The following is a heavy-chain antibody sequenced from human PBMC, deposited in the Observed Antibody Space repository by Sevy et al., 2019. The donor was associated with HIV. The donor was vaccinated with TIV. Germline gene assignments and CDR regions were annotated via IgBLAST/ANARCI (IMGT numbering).Heavy chain of an antibody. CDR3: ARYYYGSGKYYFDY. J-gene: IGHJ4*02. CDR1: GGSISSGTYY. Sequence: TLSLTCTVSGGSISSGTYYWTWIRQPAGKGLEWIGRIYTSGITNYNPSLKSRVTISLDTSKNQFSLNLSSVTAADTAVYYWARYYYGSGKYYFDYWGQGTLVTVSS. CDR2: IYTSGIT. V-gene: IGHV4-61*02. D-gene: IGHD3-10*01.